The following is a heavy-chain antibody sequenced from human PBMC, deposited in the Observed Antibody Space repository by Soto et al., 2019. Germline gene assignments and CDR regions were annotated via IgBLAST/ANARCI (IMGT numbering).Heavy chain of an antibody. CDR2: FDPEGGET. V-gene: IGHV1-24*01. Sequence: ASVKVSCKVSGYTFTELSMHWVRQAPGKGLEWMGGFDPEGGETIYAQKFQGRVTMTEDTSTDTAYMELRGLRSEDTAVYYCATHYSDFWSVFYTYWGQGTLVTVSS. CDR1: GYTFTELS. CDR3: ATHYSDFWSVFYTY. J-gene: IGHJ4*02. D-gene: IGHD3-3*01.